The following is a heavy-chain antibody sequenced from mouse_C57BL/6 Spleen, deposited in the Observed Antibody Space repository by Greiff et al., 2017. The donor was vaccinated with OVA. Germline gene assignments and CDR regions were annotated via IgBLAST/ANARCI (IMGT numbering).Heavy chain of an antibody. CDR2: IDPENGDT. J-gene: IGHJ3*01. Sequence: EVQLQESGAELVRPGASVKLSCTASGFNIKDDYMHWVKQRPEQGLEWIGWIDPENGDTEYASKFQGTATITADTSSNTAYLQLSSLTSEDTAVDYCTTKETTVVEGPWFADWGQGTLVTVSA. CDR3: TTKETTVVEGPWFAD. CDR1: GFNIKDDY. D-gene: IGHD1-1*01. V-gene: IGHV14-4*01.